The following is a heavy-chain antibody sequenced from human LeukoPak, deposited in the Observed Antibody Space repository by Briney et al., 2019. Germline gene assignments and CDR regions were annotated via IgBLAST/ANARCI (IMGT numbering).Heavy chain of an antibody. D-gene: IGHD6-13*01. Sequence: PSETLSLTCTVSGGSISSSSYYWGWIRQPPGKGLEWIGNIYYSGSTYYNPSLKSRVTISVDTSKNQFSLKLSSVTAADTAVYYCARLGIAAAVVWFDPWGQGTLVTVSS. J-gene: IGHJ5*02. V-gene: IGHV4-39*01. CDR1: GGSISSSSYY. CDR3: ARLGIAAAVVWFDP. CDR2: IYYSGST.